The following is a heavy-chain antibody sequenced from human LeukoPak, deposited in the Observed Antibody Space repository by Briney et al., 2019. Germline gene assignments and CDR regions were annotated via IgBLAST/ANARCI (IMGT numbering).Heavy chain of an antibody. CDR1: GFTFSSYA. Sequence: SGGSVRLSCAASGFTFSSYAMSWVRQAPGKGLEWVSAISGSGGSTYYTDSVKGRFTISRDNSKNTLYLQMNSLRAEDTAVYYCARAGDEESLTDYYYYYMDVWGKGTTVTVSS. V-gene: IGHV3-23*01. D-gene: IGHD3-9*01. CDR3: ARAGDEESLTDYYYYYMDV. J-gene: IGHJ6*03. CDR2: ISGSGGST.